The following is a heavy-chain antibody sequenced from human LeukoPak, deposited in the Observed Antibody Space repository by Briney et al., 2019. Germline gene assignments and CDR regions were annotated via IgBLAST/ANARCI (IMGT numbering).Heavy chain of an antibody. J-gene: IGHJ4*02. V-gene: IGHV3-48*01. Sequence: GGSLRLSCAASGFIFSDYTMNWVRQSPGKGLEWLSYISATSSTIYNADSVEGRFIISRDNAKNSLYLQMDNLKPEDTAVYFCAKYSGTYYGMDYFDSWGQGTLVTVSP. D-gene: IGHD1-26*01. CDR3: AKYSGTYYGMDYFDS. CDR2: ISATSSTI. CDR1: GFIFSDYT.